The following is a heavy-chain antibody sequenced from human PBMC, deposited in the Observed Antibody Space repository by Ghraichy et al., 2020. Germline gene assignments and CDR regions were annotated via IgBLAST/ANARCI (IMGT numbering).Heavy chain of an antibody. Sequence: SETLSLTCAVYGGSFSGYYWSWIRQPPGKGLEWIGEINHSGSTNYNPSLKSRVTISVDTSKNQFSLKLSSVTAADTAVYYCARGGVGSGTPYYYYYGMDVWGQGTTVTVSS. D-gene: IGHD2-15*01. V-gene: IGHV4-34*01. J-gene: IGHJ6*02. CDR3: ARGGVGSGTPYYYYYGMDV. CDR2: INHSGST. CDR1: GGSFSGYY.